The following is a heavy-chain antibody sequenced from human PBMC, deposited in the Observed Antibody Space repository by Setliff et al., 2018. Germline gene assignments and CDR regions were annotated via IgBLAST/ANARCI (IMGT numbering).Heavy chain of an antibody. V-gene: IGHV4-39*01. CDR3: ARLPNYVWGSPVDY. CDR2: IFYSGRT. J-gene: IGHJ4*02. Sequence: PSGTLSLTCTVSGASITNINYYWGLIRQPPGKGLEWIGSIFYSGRTFYNPSLKSRVTISVDTSKNQFSLTLSSVTAADTAVYYCARLPNYVWGSPVDYWGQGTLVTSPQ. D-gene: IGHD3-16*01. CDR1: GASITNINYY.